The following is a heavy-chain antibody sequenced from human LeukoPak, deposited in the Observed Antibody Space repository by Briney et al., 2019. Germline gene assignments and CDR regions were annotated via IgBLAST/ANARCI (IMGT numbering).Heavy chain of an antibody. J-gene: IGHJ5*02. CDR3: ARSIVVLPAAPYSWFDP. CDR1: GFTISNDW. D-gene: IGHD2-2*01. CDR2: IKGNGSDR. Sequence: PGGSLRLSCAASGFTISNDWMIWVRQAPGEGLEWVANIKGNGSDRRYVDSVKGRFTISRDNAKNSLYLQMTGLRVEDTAVYYCARSIVVLPAAPYSWFDPWGHGTLVTVSS. V-gene: IGHV3-7*03.